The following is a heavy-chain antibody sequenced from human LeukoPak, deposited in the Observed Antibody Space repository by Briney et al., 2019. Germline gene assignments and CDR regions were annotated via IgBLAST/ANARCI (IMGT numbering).Heavy chain of an antibody. D-gene: IGHD3-3*01. Sequence: ASVKVSCTASGYTFTGYYMHWVLQAPGQGLEWMGRINPICGGKNSAQKFQRRVTITRDTSISTAYMELSRLRSDDTDVYYCAREPLTDYDFWSGYPYWGQGTLVTVSS. J-gene: IGHJ4*02. CDR1: GYTFTGYY. CDR2: INPICGGK. V-gene: IGHV1-2*01. CDR3: AREPLTDYDFWSGYPY.